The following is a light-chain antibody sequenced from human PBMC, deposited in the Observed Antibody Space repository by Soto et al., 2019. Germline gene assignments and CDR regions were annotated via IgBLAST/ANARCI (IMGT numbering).Light chain of an antibody. CDR2: GAS. CDR3: QQYNEWPRT. CDR1: RSVRTN. Sequence: ETVMTQSPATLSVSPGERVTLPCRAIRSVRTNLVWYQQSPGQPPRLLIYGASDRVAGVPDRFSGSGSGTDFTLTISGLQSEDCAVYYCQQYNEWPRTFGQGTKLEIK. V-gene: IGKV3-15*01. J-gene: IGKJ2*01.